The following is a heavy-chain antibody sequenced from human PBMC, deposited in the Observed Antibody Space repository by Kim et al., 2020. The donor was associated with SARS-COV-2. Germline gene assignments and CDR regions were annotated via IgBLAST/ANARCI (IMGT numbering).Heavy chain of an antibody. Sequence: GGSLRLSCAASGFTFSSYAMHWVRQAPGKGLEWVAVISYDGSNKYYADSVKGRFTISRDNSKNTLYLQMNSLRAEDTAVYYCARDPNYYGSGSGAYFDY. CDR3: ARDPNYYGSGSGAYFDY. V-gene: IGHV3-30*04. J-gene: IGHJ4*01. CDR2: ISYDGSNK. CDR1: GFTFSSYA. D-gene: IGHD3-10*01.